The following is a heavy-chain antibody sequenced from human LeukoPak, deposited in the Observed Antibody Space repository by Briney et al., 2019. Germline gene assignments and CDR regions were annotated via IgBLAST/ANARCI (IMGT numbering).Heavy chain of an antibody. Sequence: PGGSLRLSCAASGFTFSSYWMSWVRQAPGKGLEWVANIKQDGSEKYYVDSVKGRFTISRDNAKNSLYLQMNSLRAEDTAVYYCARDAGYTVTSNSDAFDIWGQGTMVTVSS. J-gene: IGHJ3*02. D-gene: IGHD4-17*01. CDR3: ARDAGYTVTSNSDAFDI. CDR2: IKQDGSEK. V-gene: IGHV3-7*01. CDR1: GFTFSSYW.